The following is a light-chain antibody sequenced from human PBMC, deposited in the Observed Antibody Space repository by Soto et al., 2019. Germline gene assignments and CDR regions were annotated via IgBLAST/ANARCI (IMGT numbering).Light chain of an antibody. CDR1: SSDVGGYNY. J-gene: IGLJ1*01. Sequence: QSALTQPPSASGSPGQSVTISCTGTSSDVGGYNYVSWYQQHPGKAPKLMISEVSKRPSGVPDRFSGSKSGNAASLTVSGLQAEDEAASYCSSYAGAFYVFGTGTKVTVL. CDR3: SSYAGAFYV. CDR2: EVS. V-gene: IGLV2-8*01.